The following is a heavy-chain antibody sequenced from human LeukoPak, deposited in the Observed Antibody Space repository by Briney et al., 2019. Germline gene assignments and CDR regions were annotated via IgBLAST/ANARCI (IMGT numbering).Heavy chain of an antibody. CDR2: LYHSGST. D-gene: IGHD3-10*01. CDR1: GGSISSSSYS. J-gene: IGHJ4*02. Sequence: KPSETLSLTCTVSGGSISSSSYSWGWIRQPPGKGLEWIVSLYHSGSTSYNPCLKSRVPISVATSKNQFSLKLNAVTAADTAVYYCAIPYYYGSGSWLYWGQGTLVTVSS. V-gene: IGHV4-39*01. CDR3: AIPYYYGSGSWLY.